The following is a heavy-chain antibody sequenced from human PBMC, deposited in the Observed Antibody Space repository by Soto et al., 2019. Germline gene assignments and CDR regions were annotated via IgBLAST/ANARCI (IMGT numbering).Heavy chain of an antibody. J-gene: IGHJ4*02. CDR3: ARDYGAYFLFTLHY. V-gene: IGHV1-18*01. D-gene: IGHD4-17*01. CDR1: GYTFTSYG. CDR2: ISANNGNT. Sequence: QVQLVQSGAEVKKPGASVKVSCKASGYTFTSYGISWVRQAPGQGLEWMGWISANNGNTNYAQKLQGRVTMTTDTSTSTAYLELRSLGSDDTAVYYCARDYGAYFLFTLHYWGQGTLVTVSS.